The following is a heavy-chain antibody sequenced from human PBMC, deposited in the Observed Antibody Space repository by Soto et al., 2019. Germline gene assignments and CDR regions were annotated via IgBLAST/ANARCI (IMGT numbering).Heavy chain of an antibody. D-gene: IGHD5-12*01. CDR3: ATAPNSVPPEWLRSLPNYYYYYMDV. CDR1: GYTLTELS. V-gene: IGHV1-24*01. CDR2: FDPEDGET. J-gene: IGHJ6*03. Sequence: ASVKVSCKVSGYTLTELSMHWVRQAPGKGLEWMGGFDPEDGETIYAQKFQGRVTMTEDTSTDAAYMELSSLRSEDTAVYYCATAPNSVPPEWLRSLPNYYYYYMDVWGKGTTVTVSS.